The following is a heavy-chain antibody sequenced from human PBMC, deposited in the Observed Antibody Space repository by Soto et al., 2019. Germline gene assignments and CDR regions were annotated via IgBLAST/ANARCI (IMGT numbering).Heavy chain of an antibody. CDR2: ISWDGGST. J-gene: IGHJ6*02. CDR1: GFTFYDYT. V-gene: IGHV3-43*01. D-gene: IGHD3-22*01. Sequence: GGSLRLSCAASGFTFYDYTMHWVRQAPGKGLEWVSLISWDGGSTYYADSVKGGFTISRDNSKNSLYLQMNSLRTEDTALYYCAKDRGHYDSSGYYYYYYYGMDVWGQGTTVTVSS. CDR3: AKDRGHYDSSGYYYYYYYGMDV.